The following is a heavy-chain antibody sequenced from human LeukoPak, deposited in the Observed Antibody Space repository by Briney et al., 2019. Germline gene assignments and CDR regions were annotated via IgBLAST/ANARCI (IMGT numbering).Heavy chain of an antibody. CDR3: GRAGTDTRFDY. CDR2: IYSSGTT. Sequence: GGSLRLSCAASGFTVSSNHMSWVRQAPGKGLEWASIIYSSGTTYYAESVKGRFTISRDNSKNMLYLHINSLRAEDTAVYYCGRAGTDTRFDYWGQGTLVTVSS. J-gene: IGHJ4*02. D-gene: IGHD2-2*02. V-gene: IGHV3-53*01. CDR1: GFTVSSNH.